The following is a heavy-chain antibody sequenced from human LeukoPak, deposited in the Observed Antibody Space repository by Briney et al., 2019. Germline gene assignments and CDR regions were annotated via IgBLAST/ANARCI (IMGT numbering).Heavy chain of an antibody. J-gene: IGHJ4*02. D-gene: IGHD1-26*01. Sequence: GGSLRLSCAASGFTFSHFAISGVRKAPGKGLEWVLAISAAGGSTYYADSVKGRFTFSRDNAKNTLYVQINSLRAEDTAVYYCARDRSGGIYATFEYWGQGTLVTVSS. CDR2: ISAAGGST. CDR1: GFTFSHFA. CDR3: ARDRSGGIYATFEY. V-gene: IGHV3-23*01.